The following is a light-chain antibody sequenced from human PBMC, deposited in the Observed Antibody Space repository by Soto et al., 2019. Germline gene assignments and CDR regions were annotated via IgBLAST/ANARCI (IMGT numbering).Light chain of an antibody. Sequence: DIQKTQSQSSLSASVVDRVTIKFSASHGIGNFLAWFKQKQGRVAKRLIYAESCYQSGVPSRFSGRGSGKEFTFTISSLHHEDLAIDFSLQHNSYPITVGHGTRREL. J-gene: IGKJ5*01. CDR1: HGIGNF. CDR3: LQHNSYPIT. V-gene: IGKV1-17*03. CDR2: AES.